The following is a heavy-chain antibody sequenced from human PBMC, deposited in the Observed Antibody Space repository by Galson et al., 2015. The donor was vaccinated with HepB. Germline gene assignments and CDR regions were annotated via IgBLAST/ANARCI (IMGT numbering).Heavy chain of an antibody. CDR2: ISSNGGST. Sequence: SLRLSCAASGFTFSSYAMHWVRQAPGKGLEYVSAISSNGGSTYYADSVKGRFTISRDNSKNTLYLQMSSLRAEDTAVYYCVMGSMVRGVIPSDYYYYGMDVWGQGTTVTVSS. CDR1: GFTFSSYA. D-gene: IGHD3-10*01. CDR3: VMGSMVRGVIPSDYYYYGMDV. J-gene: IGHJ6*02. V-gene: IGHV3-64D*06.